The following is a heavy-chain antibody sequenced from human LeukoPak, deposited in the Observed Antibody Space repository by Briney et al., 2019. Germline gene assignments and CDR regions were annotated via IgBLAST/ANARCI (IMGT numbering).Heavy chain of an antibody. CDR1: GGSITSSSYY. Sequence: SETLSLTCTVSGGSITSSSYYWGWIRQPPGKGLEWIGSISYRGSAYYNPSLKSRVTISEETSKDQFSQNLSSVTAADTAVYYCARRRYCSGGSCYSTFDYWGQGTLVTVSS. D-gene: IGHD2-15*01. CDR3: ARRRYCSGGSCYSTFDY. V-gene: IGHV4-39*01. CDR2: ISYRGSA. J-gene: IGHJ4*02.